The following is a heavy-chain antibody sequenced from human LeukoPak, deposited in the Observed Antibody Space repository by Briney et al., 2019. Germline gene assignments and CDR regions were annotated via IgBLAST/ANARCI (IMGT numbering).Heavy chain of an antibody. Sequence: ASVKVSCKVSGYTLTELSMHWVRQAPGKGLEWMGGFDPEDGETNYAQKFQGRVTMTEDKSTDTAYMELSSLRSEDTPVYYCATDPDYNWNALPYWGQATLVTVSS. CDR3: ATDPDYNWNALPY. CDR2: FDPEDGET. J-gene: IGHJ4*02. CDR1: GYTLTELS. V-gene: IGHV1-24*01. D-gene: IGHD1-20*01.